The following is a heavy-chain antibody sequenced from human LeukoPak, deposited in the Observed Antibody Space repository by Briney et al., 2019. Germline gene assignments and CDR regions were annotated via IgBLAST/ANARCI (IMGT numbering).Heavy chain of an antibody. CDR1: GFTFTSYA. CDR2: ICDSGRST. D-gene: IGHD1-26*01. CDR3: AKGQKWELPLDF. Sequence: GGSLRLSCAASGFTFTSYAMTWVRQAPGKGLEWVSAICDSGRSTYYADSVKGRFTISRDISKSTLYLQMNSLRAEDTALYYCAKGQKWELPLDFWGQGTLVTVSS. V-gene: IGHV3-23*01. J-gene: IGHJ4*02.